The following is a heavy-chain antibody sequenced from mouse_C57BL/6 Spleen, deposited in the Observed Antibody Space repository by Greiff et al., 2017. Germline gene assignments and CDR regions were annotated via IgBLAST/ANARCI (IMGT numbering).Heavy chain of an antibody. CDR2: INPGSGGT. CDR1: GYAFTNYL. J-gene: IGHJ4*01. Sequence: VQLQQSGAELVRPGTSVKVSCKASGYAFTNYLIEWVKQRPGQGLEWIGVINPGSGGTNYNEKFKGKATLTADKSSSTAYRQLSSLTSEDSAVYFCARRIHYYGSSHAMDYWGQGTSVTVAS. D-gene: IGHD1-1*01. V-gene: IGHV1-54*01. CDR3: ARRIHYYGSSHAMDY.